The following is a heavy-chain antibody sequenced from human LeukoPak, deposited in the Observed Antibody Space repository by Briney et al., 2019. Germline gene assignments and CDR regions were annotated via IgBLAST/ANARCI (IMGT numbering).Heavy chain of an antibody. J-gene: IGHJ4*02. V-gene: IGHV4-34*01. CDR1: GGSFSGYY. CDR2: INHSGST. CDR3: ASSKVAMVRGVIVNPLDY. D-gene: IGHD3-10*01. Sequence: SETLSLTCAVYGGSFSGYYWSWIRQPPGKGLGWIGEINHSGSTNYNPSLKSRVTISVDTSKNQFSLKLSSVTAADTAVYYCASSKVAMVRGVIVNPLDYWGQGTLVTVSS.